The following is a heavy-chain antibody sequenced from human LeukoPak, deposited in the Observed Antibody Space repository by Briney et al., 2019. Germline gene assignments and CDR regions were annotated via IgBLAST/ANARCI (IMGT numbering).Heavy chain of an antibody. Sequence: ASVKVSCKASGYTFTSYGISWVRQAPGQGLEWMGWISAYNGNTDYAQKLQGRVTMTTDTSTSTAYMELRSLRSDDTAVYYCARVDLPFGSGNWYLDYWGQGTLVTVSS. CDR2: ISAYNGNT. CDR1: GYTFTSYG. CDR3: ARVDLPFGSGNWYLDY. J-gene: IGHJ4*02. V-gene: IGHV1-18*01. D-gene: IGHD6-13*01.